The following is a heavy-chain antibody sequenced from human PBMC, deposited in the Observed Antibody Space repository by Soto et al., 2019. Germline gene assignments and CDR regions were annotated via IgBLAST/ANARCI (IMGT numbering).Heavy chain of an antibody. CDR3: VRHEPGPAFDP. V-gene: IGHV4-39*01. CDR2: IYYNGNT. Sequence: QLQLQESGPGLVKPSETLSLTCTGSGGSISNSGYYWAWIRQPPEKAPEWVTSIYYNGNTYYNPFLNSRLTISGDTYLNQFSLKLRSVTVADVAVFYCVRHEPGPAFDPWGQGTLV. J-gene: IGHJ5*02. CDR1: GGSISNSGYY.